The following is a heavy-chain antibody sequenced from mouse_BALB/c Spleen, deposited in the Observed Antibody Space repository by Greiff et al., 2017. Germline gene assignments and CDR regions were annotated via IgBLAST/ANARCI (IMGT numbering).Heavy chain of an antibody. V-gene: IGHV5-17*02. Sequence: EVQLVESGGGLVQPGGSRKLSCAASGFTFSSFGMHWVRQAPEKGLEWVAYISSGSSTIYYADTVKGRFTISRDNPTNTLFLQMTSLRSEDTAMYYCARGGGIRTGYIDYWGQGTTVTVSS. D-gene: IGHD2-4*01. CDR3: ARGGGIRTGYIDY. CDR1: GFTFSSFG. J-gene: IGHJ2*01. CDR2: ISSGSSTI.